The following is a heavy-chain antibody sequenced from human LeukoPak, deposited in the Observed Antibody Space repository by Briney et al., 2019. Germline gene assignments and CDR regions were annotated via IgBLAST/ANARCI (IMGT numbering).Heavy chain of an antibody. J-gene: IGHJ4*02. CDR1: GYTFTGYY. CDR3: ARELSNTPLLRIAVAGSLLNY. D-gene: IGHD6-19*01. CDR2: INPNSGGT. Sequence: PGASVKVSCKASGYTFTGYYMHWVRQAPGQGLEWMGWINPNSGGTNYAQKFQGRVTMTRDTSISTAYMELSRLRSDDTAVYYCARELSNTPLLRIAVAGSLLNYWGQGTLVTVSS. V-gene: IGHV1-2*02.